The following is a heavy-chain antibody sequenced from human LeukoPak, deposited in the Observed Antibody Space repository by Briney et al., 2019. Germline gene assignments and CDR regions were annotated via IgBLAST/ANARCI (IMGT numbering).Heavy chain of an antibody. Sequence: GGSLRLSCAASGFTFSSYWMHWVRQAPGKGLVWVSRINSDGSSTSYADSVKGRFTISRDNAKNTLYLQMNSLRAEDTAVYYCALLDYYDSSGFDCWGQGTLVTVSS. D-gene: IGHD3-22*01. J-gene: IGHJ4*02. CDR3: ALLDYYDSSGFDC. CDR1: GFTFSSYW. CDR2: INSDGSST. V-gene: IGHV3-74*01.